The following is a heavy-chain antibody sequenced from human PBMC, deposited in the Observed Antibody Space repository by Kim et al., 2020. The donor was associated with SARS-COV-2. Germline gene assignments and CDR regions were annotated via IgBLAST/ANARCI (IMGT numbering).Heavy chain of an antibody. V-gene: IGHV3-30*02. J-gene: IGHJ6*02. CDR3: EKSGPTMVRFFYYYGIDV. D-gene: IGHD3-10*01. Sequence: KGRFTISRENSKNTLYMQMNSLGPEDTAVYYCEKSGPTMVRFFYYYGIDVWGQGTTVTVSS.